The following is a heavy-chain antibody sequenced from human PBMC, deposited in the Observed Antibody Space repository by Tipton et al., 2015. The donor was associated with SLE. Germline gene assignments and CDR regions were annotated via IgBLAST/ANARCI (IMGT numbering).Heavy chain of an antibody. D-gene: IGHD6-6*01. Sequence: TLSLTCTVSGGSISSGDYYWSWIRQPPGKGLEWIGYIYYSGSTYYNPSLKSRVTISVDTSKNQFSLKLSSVTAADTVVYYCARRESIAARRGYYYYMDVWGKGTTVTVSS. CDR3: ARRESIAARRGYYYYMDV. CDR2: IYYSGST. CDR1: GGSISSGDYY. J-gene: IGHJ6*03. V-gene: IGHV4-30-4*01.